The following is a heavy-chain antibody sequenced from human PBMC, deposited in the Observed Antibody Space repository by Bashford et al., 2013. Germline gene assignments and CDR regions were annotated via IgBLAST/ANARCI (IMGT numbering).Heavy chain of an antibody. D-gene: IGHD3-22*01. CDR2: ISAYNGNT. Sequence: ASVKVSCKASGYTFTSYGISWVRQAPGQGLEWMGWISAYNGNTNYAQKLQGRVTMTTDTSTSTAYMELRSLRSDDTAVYYCARVPYYYDSSGYYYLDYWGQGTLVTVSS. V-gene: IGHV1-18*01. J-gene: IGHJ4*02. CDR1: GYTFTSYG. CDR3: ARVPYYYDSSGYYYLDY.